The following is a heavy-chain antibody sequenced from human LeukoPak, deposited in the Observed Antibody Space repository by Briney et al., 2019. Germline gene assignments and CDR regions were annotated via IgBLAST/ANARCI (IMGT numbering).Heavy chain of an antibody. CDR2: INPNSGGT. V-gene: IGHV1-2*02. Sequence: ASVKVSCKASGYTFTGYYMHWVRQAPGQGLEWMGWINPNSGGTNYAQKFQGRVTMTRDTSISTAYMELSRLRSDDTAVYYCARRAAAGHYYYYYYMDVWGKGTTVTVSS. CDR3: ARRAAAGHYYYYYYMDV. CDR1: GYTFTGYY. D-gene: IGHD6-13*01. J-gene: IGHJ6*03.